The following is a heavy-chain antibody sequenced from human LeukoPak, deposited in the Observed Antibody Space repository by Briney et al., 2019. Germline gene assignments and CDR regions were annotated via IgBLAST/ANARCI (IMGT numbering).Heavy chain of an antibody. J-gene: IGHJ3*02. CDR3: ARGRMTTVATSGAFDI. D-gene: IGHD4-17*01. CDR2: INHSGST. V-gene: IGHV4-34*01. Sequence: QPSETLSLTCAVYGGYFSGYYWSWIRQPPGKGLEWIGEINHSGSTNYNPSLKSRVTISVDTSKNQFSLKLSSVTAADTAVYYCARGRMTTVATSGAFDIWGQGTMVTVSS. CDR1: GGYFSGYY.